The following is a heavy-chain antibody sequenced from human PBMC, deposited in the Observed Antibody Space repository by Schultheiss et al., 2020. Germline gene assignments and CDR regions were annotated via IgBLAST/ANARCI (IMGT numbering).Heavy chain of an antibody. CDR3: ARDWHTNGFDY. CDR1: GGSTSSSRYY. CDR2: IYYSGIT. V-gene: IGHV4-61*01. Sequence: SETLSLTCSVSGGSTSSSRYYWSWIRQSPGKGLEWIAYIYYSGITNYNPSLTSRVTISVDTSKNQFSLKLSSVTAADTAVYFCARDWHTNGFDYWGQGILVTVSS. J-gene: IGHJ4*02. D-gene: IGHD2-8*01.